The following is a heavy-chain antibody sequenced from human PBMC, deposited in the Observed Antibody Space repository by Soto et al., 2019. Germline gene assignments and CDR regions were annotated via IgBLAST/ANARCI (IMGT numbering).Heavy chain of an antibody. V-gene: IGHV4-59*01. J-gene: IGHJ3*02. D-gene: IGHD4-17*01. CDR1: GGSISSYY. CDR3: ARDYRTVPLIDAFDI. CDR2: IYYSGST. Sequence: TSETLSLTCTVSGGSISSYYWSWIRQPPGKGLEWIGYIYYSGSTNYNPSLKSRVTISVDTSKNQFSLKLSSVTAADTAVYYCARDYRTVPLIDAFDIWGQGTMVTV.